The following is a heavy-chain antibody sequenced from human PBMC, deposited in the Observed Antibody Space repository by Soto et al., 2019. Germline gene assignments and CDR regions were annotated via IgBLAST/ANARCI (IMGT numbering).Heavy chain of an antibody. D-gene: IGHD3-3*01. V-gene: IGHV4-34*01. J-gene: IGHJ4*02. Sequence: SETLSLTCAVYGGSFSGYYWSWIRQPPGKGLEWIGEINHSGSTNYNPSLKSRVTISVGTSKNQFSLKLSSVTAADTAVYYCARDFGVVISYFDYWGQGTLVTSPQ. CDR1: GGSFSGYY. CDR2: INHSGST. CDR3: ARDFGVVISYFDY.